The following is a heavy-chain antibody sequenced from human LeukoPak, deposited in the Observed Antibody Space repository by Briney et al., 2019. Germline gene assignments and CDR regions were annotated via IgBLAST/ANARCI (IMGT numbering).Heavy chain of an antibody. CDR1: GFTFSRYW. D-gene: IGHD6-13*01. CDR3: ARDGAYIAAAGPPYNWFDP. V-gene: IGHV3-74*01. Sequence: LSGGSLRLSCVASGFTFSRYWMHWVRQAPGKGLVWVSRINSDGRSANYADSVKGRFSISRDNAENTLYLQMNSLRAEDTAVYYCARDGAYIAAAGPPYNWFDPWGQGTLVTVSS. J-gene: IGHJ5*02. CDR2: INSDGRSA.